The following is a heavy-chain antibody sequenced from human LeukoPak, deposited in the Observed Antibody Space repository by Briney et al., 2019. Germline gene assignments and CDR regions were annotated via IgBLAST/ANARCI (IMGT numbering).Heavy chain of an antibody. Sequence: ASVKVSCKASGYTFTSYYMHWVRQAPGQGLEWIGIINPSGGSTSYAQKFQGRVTMTRDMSTSTAYMELSSLRSEDTAVYYCARGMVRGVIQDYWGQGTLVTVSS. CDR3: ARGMVRGVIQDY. V-gene: IGHV1-46*01. D-gene: IGHD3-10*01. J-gene: IGHJ4*02. CDR2: INPSGGST. CDR1: GYTFTSYY.